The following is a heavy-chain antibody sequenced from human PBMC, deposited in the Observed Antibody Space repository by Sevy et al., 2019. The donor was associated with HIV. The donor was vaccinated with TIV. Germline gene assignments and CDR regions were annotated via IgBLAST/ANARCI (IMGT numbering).Heavy chain of an antibody. D-gene: IGHD1-26*01. CDR2: ISSSSSTI. CDR3: ARDRFGIVGDYYYYGMDV. V-gene: IGHV3-48*02. Sequence: GESLKISCAASGFTFSSYSMNWVRQAPGKGLEWVSYISSSSSTIYYADSVKGRFTISRDNAKNSLYLQMNSLRDEDTAVYYCARDRFGIVGDYYYYGMDVWGQGTTVTVSS. CDR1: GFTFSSYS. J-gene: IGHJ6*02.